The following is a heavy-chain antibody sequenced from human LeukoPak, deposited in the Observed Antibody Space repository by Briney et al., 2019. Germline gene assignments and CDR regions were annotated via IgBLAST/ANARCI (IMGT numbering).Heavy chain of an antibody. CDR1: GFTFSSYG. J-gene: IGHJ3*02. V-gene: IGHV3-30*02. CDR3: AKAYAPVYEAAFDI. D-gene: IGHD6-6*01. Sequence: GGALRLSCAASGFTFSSYGMHWVRQAPGKGREWVAFIRYDGSNKYYADSVKGRFTISRDNSKNTLYLQMNSLRAEDTAVYYCAKAYAPVYEAAFDIWGQGTMVTVSS. CDR2: IRYDGSNK.